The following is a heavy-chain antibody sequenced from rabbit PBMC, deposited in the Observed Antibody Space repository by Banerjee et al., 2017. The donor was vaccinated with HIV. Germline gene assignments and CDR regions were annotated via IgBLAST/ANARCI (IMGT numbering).Heavy chain of an antibody. D-gene: IGHD2-1*01. CDR1: GFDFSSNA. CDR3: ARDRVDYADYGGATGFNL. Sequence: QEQLVESGGGLVQPEGSLTLTCTASGFDFSSNAMCWVRQAPGKGLELIACIYTSSSGNTYYASWVNGRFTSSKTSSTTVTLQMTSLTAADTATYFCARDRVDYADYGGATGFNLWGPGTLVTVS. V-gene: IGHV1S45*01. CDR2: IYTSSSGNT. J-gene: IGHJ4*01.